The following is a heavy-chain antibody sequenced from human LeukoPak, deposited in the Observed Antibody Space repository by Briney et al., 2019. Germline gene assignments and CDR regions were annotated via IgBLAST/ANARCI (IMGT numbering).Heavy chain of an antibody. CDR1: GFTFSSPA. Sequence: PGGSLRLSCAASGFTFSSPAMSWVRQAPGKGLEWVSSITPSGDGTYYVDSVKGRFTISRDNSKNTLYFQMNSLRVEDTAIYYCAKDSPVATWWGQGTLVTVSS. CDR3: AKDSPVATW. V-gene: IGHV3-23*01. D-gene: IGHD5-12*01. CDR2: ITPSGDGT. J-gene: IGHJ4*02.